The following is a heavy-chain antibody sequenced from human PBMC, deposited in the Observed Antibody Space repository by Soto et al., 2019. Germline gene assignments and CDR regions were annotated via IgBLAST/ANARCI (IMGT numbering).Heavy chain of an antibody. CDR3: ARGKNWNYGDYYYYYYMDV. D-gene: IGHD1-7*01. V-gene: IGHV1-18*01. CDR2: ISAYNGKT. Sequence: ASVKVSCKASGYTFTSYGISWVRQAPGQGLEWMGWISAYNGKTNYAQKLQGRVTMTTETSTRTAYMELSSLRSDDKAVYYCARGKNWNYGDYYYYYYMDVWGKGTTVTVSS. CDR1: GYTFTSYG. J-gene: IGHJ6*03.